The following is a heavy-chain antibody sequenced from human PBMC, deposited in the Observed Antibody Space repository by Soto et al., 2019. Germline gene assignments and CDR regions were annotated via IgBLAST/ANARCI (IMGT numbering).Heavy chain of an antibody. CDR2: IIPIFGTA. V-gene: IGHV1-69*12. D-gene: IGHD6-19*01. CDR3: ARGRVSGWQYYFDY. J-gene: IGHJ4*02. Sequence: QVQLVQSGAEVKKPGSSVKVSCKASGGTFSSYAISWVRQAPGQGLEWMGGIIPIFGTANYAQKFQGRVTITADESTSTAYMELSSLRSEDTAVYYCARGRVSGWQYYFDYWGQGTLVTVSS. CDR1: GGTFSSYA.